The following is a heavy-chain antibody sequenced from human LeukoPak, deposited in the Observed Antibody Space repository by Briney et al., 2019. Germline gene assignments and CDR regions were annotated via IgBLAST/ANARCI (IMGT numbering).Heavy chain of an antibody. V-gene: IGHV4-4*02. D-gene: IGHD3-22*01. J-gene: IGHJ6*03. Sequence: SGTLSLTCAVSGGSISSSYWWSWVRQPPGKGLEWIGEIYQSGSTNYNPALTSRVTISVDTSKNQFSLKLSSVTAADTAVYYCTRGSIAYYYMDVWGKGTTVTISS. CDR3: TRGSIAYYYMDV. CDR1: GGSISSSYW. CDR2: IYQSGST.